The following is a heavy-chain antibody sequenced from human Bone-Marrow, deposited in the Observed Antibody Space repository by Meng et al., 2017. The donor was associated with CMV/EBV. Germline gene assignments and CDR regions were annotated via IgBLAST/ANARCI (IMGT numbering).Heavy chain of an antibody. CDR1: GGSFSGYY. CDR2: INHSGST. V-gene: IGHV4-34*01. D-gene: IGHD3-3*01. J-gene: IGHJ6*02. Sequence: SETLSLTCAVYGGSFSGYYWSWIRQPPGKGLEWIGEINHSGSTNYNPSLKSRVTISVDTSKNQFSLKLSSVTAADTAVYYCARNQAYYDFWSGYQHYYYGMDVWGQGTTVTVSS. CDR3: ARNQAYYDFWSGYQHYYYGMDV.